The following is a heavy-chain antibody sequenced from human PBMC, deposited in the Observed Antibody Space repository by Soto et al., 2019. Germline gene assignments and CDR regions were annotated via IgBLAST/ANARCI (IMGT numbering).Heavy chain of an antibody. J-gene: IGHJ4*02. CDR1: GFTFSSYA. CDR2: ISGSGGST. Sequence: GGSLRLSCAASGFTFSSYAMSWVRQAPGKGLEWVSAISGSGGSTYYADSVKGRFTISRDNSKNTLYLQMNSLRAEDTAVYYCAKDPLDTAMVASGAYWGQGTLVTVPS. CDR3: AKDPLDTAMVASGAY. D-gene: IGHD5-18*01. V-gene: IGHV3-23*01.